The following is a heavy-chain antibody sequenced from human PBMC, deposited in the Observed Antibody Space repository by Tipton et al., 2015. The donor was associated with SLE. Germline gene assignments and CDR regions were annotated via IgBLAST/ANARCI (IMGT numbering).Heavy chain of an antibody. V-gene: IGHV1-2*06. D-gene: IGHD4-17*01. Sequence: QSGPEVKKPGASLKVSCKTSGYTFTDYYIHWVRQAPGQGLEYMGHFNPISGDTGHAQKVQGRVSMTRETSASTAYMELRSLISDDTAVYYCARDDNGDQGYLQHWGQGTLVTVSS. J-gene: IGHJ1*01. CDR3: ARDDNGDQGYLQH. CDR1: GYTFTDYY. CDR2: FNPISGDT.